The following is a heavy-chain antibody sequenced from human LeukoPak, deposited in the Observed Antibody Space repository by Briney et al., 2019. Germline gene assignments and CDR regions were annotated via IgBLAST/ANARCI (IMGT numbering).Heavy chain of an antibody. CDR1: GITLSNYG. CDR3: RGVVIRVILVGFHKEAYYFDS. D-gene: IGHD3-22*01. V-gene: IGHV3-23*01. J-gene: IGHJ4*02. Sequence: GGSLRLSCAVSGITLSNYGMSWVRQAPGKGLDWVAGISDSGGRTNYAVSVKGRFTISRDNPKNTLYLQMNSLRAEDTAVYAKRGVVIRVILVGFHKEAYYFDSWGQGALVTVSS. CDR2: ISDSGGRT.